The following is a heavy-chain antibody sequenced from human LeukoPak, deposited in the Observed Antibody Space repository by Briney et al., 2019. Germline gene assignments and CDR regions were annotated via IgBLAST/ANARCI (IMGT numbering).Heavy chain of an antibody. V-gene: IGHV3-74*01. D-gene: IGHD3-16*01. J-gene: IGHJ5*02. Sequence: GGSLRLSCAASGFTFSTYWMHWVRQAPGKGRVGVSRINSDGRSTTYADSVKGRFTISRDNAKSTLYLQMNSLRAEDTAVYYCARALFLGDWFDPWGQGTLVTVSS. CDR1: GFTFSTYW. CDR2: INSDGRST. CDR3: ARALFLGDWFDP.